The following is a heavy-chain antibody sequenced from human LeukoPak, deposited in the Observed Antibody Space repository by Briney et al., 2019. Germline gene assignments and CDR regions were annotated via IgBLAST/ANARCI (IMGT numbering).Heavy chain of an antibody. J-gene: IGHJ3*02. D-gene: IGHD1-1*01. CDR1: GYSISSGYY. CDR2: IYHSGST. Sequence: PSETLSLTCTVSGYSISSGYYWGWIRQPPGKGLEWIGSIYHSGSTYYNPSLKSRVTISVDTSKNQFSLKLSSVTAADTAVYYCARGWTGTTKDAFDIWGQGTMVTVSS. V-gene: IGHV4-38-2*02. CDR3: ARGWTGTTKDAFDI.